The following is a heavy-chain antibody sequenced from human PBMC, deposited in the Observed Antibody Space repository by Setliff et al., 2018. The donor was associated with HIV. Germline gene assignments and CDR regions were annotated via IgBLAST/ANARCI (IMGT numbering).Heavy chain of an antibody. J-gene: IGHJ4*02. Sequence: PGGSLRLSCIASGSSFNNYYMTWVRQAPGKGLEWVGNIKSDGTEKNYADSVRGRFTISRDNTKNSLYLQMDGLRVEDTAVYYCARLRINDFWGQGTPVTVSS. CDR1: GSSFNNYY. CDR2: IKSDGTEK. CDR3: ARLRINDF. V-gene: IGHV3-7*01.